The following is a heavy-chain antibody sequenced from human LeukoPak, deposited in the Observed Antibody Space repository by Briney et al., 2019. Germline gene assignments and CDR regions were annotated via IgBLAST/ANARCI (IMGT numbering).Heavy chain of an antibody. CDR3: GRRFRGWYAEGFDY. D-gene: IGHD6-19*01. Sequence: QTGGSLRLSCAASGFTLSSYWMSWVRQAPGKGLEWVANIKQDGSEKYYLDSVKGRFTIARDNAKNSLYLQMNSLGAEDMAVYYCGRRFRGWYAEGFDYWGQGTLVTVSS. J-gene: IGHJ4*02. CDR1: GFTLSSYW. V-gene: IGHV3-7*01. CDR2: IKQDGSEK.